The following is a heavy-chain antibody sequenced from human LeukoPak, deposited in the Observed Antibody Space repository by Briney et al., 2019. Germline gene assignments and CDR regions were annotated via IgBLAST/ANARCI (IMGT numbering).Heavy chain of an antibody. CDR3: ARGAWYSGAYTTLYYFDY. CDR1: GYTFTGYY. D-gene: IGHD6-19*01. J-gene: IGHJ4*02. V-gene: IGHV1-8*02. CDR2: MNPNSGNA. Sequence: ASVKVSCKASGYTFTGYYMHWVRQAPGQGLEWMGWMNPNSGNAGYAQKFQDRVTMTRNTSISTAYMELSSLRSEDTAVYYCARGAWYSGAYTTLYYFDYWGQGTLVTVSS.